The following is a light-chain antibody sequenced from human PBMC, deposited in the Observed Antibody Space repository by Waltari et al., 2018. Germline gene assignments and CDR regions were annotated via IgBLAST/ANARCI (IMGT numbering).Light chain of an antibody. V-gene: IGLV2-14*03. CDR2: GVN. J-gene: IGLJ2*01. Sequence: QSALTQPASVSGSPGQSITISCTGTSSDIGGYNYVSWFQQHPGRAPKLLIYGVNNQPSGISNRFSGSKSGNTASLTISGLQAEDESHYYCTSYTTSFTVVFGGGTKLTVL. CDR1: SSDIGGYNY. CDR3: TSYTTSFTVV.